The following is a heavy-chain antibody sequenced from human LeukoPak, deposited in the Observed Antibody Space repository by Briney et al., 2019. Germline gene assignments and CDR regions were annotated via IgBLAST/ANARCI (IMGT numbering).Heavy chain of an antibody. CDR3: AKEAGIVLGGDY. CDR2: INPAGARS. J-gene: IGHJ4*02. CDR1: GFTFRSYA. Sequence: PGGSLRLSCAVSGFTFRSYAMSWVRQAPGKGLEWVSAINPAGARSFYADSVKGRFTMSRDNSRNTLYLQMNNLRAEDSAVYFCAKEAGIVLGGDYWGQGTLVTVSS. D-gene: IGHD1-26*01. V-gene: IGHV3-23*01.